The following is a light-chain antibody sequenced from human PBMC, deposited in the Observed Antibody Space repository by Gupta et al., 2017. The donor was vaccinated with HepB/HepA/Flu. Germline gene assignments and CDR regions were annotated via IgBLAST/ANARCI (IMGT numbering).Light chain of an antibody. CDR3: QQDNTYSET. CDR2: KAS. V-gene: IGKV1-5*03. J-gene: IGKJ1*01. CDR1: QSISSW. Sequence: DIQMTQSPSTLSASVGDRVTITCRASQSISSWLAWYQQKPGKAPKPLICKASTVESGLPSRISSSGSGAEITLIISMRPPDDFVTYCSQQDNTYSETFGQGTKVEIK.